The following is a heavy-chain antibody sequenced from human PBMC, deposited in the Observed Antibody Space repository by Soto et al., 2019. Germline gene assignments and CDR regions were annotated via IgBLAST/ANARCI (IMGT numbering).Heavy chain of an antibody. J-gene: IGHJ6*02. V-gene: IGHV3-33*01. CDR1: GFTFSSYG. CDR2: IWYDGSNK. CDR3: ARPITMVRGVTGYGMDV. D-gene: IGHD3-10*01. Sequence: QVQLVESGGGVVQPGRSLRLSCAASGFTFSSYGMHWVRQAPGKGLEWVAVIWYDGSNKYYADSVKGRFTISRDNSKNTLYLQMNSLSAEDTAVYYCARPITMVRGVTGYGMDVWGHGTTVTVSS.